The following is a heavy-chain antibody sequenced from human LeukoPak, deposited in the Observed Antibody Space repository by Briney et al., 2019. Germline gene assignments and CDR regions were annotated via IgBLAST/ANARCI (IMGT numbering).Heavy chain of an antibody. Sequence: SVKVSCKASGGTFSSYAISWVRQAPGQGLEWMGGIIPIFGTANYAQKFQGRVTITADESTSTAYMELSSLRSEDTAVYYCTGTDMWELPHEGDFDYWGQGTLVTVSS. J-gene: IGHJ4*02. D-gene: IGHD1-26*01. CDR3: TGTDMWELPHEGDFDY. CDR1: GGTFSSYA. V-gene: IGHV1-69*01. CDR2: IIPIFGTA.